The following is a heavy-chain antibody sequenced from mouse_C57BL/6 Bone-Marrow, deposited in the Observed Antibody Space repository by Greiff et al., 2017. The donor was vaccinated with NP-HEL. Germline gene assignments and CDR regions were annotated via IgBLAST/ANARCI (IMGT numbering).Heavy chain of an antibody. CDR2: ISSGSSNI. J-gene: IGHJ3*01. Sequence: DVMLVESGGGLVKPGGSLKLSCAASGFTFSDYGMHWVRQAPEKGLEWVAYISSGSSNIYYADTVKGRFTISRDNAKNTLFLQMTSLRSEDTAMYYCARPVYYSNFAYWGQGTLVTVSA. CDR1: GFTFSDYG. V-gene: IGHV5-17*01. D-gene: IGHD2-5*01. CDR3: ARPVYYSNFAY.